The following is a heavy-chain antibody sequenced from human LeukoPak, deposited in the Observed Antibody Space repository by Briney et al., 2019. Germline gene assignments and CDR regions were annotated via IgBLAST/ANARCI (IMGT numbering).Heavy chain of an antibody. Sequence: PGGSLRLSCAASGFTVSSNYMSWVRQAPGKGLEWVSVIYSGGSTYYADSVKGRFTISRDNSKNTLYLQMNSLRAEDTAVYYCAKEQYCSGGSCYPMDVWGQGTTVTVSS. CDR3: AKEQYCSGGSCYPMDV. V-gene: IGHV3-53*05. CDR1: GFTVSSNY. CDR2: IYSGGST. J-gene: IGHJ6*02. D-gene: IGHD2-15*01.